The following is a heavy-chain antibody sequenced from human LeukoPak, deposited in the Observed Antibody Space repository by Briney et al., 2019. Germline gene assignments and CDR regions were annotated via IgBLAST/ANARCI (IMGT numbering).Heavy chain of an antibody. V-gene: IGHV4-59*08. CDR3: ARTDAVKGDYYYFDY. CDR2: IYYSGST. CDR1: GGSISSYY. J-gene: IGHJ4*02. Sequence: MSSETLSLTCTVSGGSISSYYWSWIRQPPGKGLEWIGYIYYSGSTNYNPSLKSRVTISVDTSKNQSSLKLSSVTAADTAVYYCARTDAVKGDYYYFDYWGQGTLVTVSS. D-gene: IGHD3-22*01.